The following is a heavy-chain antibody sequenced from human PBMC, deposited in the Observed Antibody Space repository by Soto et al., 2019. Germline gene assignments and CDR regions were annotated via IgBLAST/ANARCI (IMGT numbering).Heavy chain of an antibody. CDR1: GYTFTGYY. CDR3: ARETDSPPSRLDYYGMDV. CDR2: INPNSGGT. D-gene: IGHD6-25*01. J-gene: IGHJ6*02. V-gene: IGHV1-2*02. Sequence: ASVKVSCKASGYTFTGYYMHWVRQAPGQGLEWMGWINPNSGGTNYAQKFQGRVTMTRDTSISTAYMELSRLRSDDTAVYYCARETDSPPSRLDYYGMDVWGQGTTVTVSS.